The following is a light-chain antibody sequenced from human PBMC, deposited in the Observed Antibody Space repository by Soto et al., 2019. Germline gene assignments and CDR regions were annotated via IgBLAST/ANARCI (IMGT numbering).Light chain of an antibody. CDR1: SGHSSYA. Sequence: QPVLTQSPSASASLGASVKLTCTLSSGHSSYAIAWHQQQPEKGPRYLMKLNSDGSHSKGDGIPDRFSGSSSGAERHLTISSLQSEDEADYYCQTWGTAIHDVVFGGGTKLT. CDR2: LNSDGSH. J-gene: IGLJ2*01. V-gene: IGLV4-69*01. CDR3: QTWGTAIHDVV.